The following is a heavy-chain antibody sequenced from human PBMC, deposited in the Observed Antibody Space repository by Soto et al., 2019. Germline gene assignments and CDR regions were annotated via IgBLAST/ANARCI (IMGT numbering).Heavy chain of an antibody. V-gene: IGHV4-59*01. D-gene: IGHD3-10*01. CDR3: EGDYGSGSYRFDY. Sequence: SETLSLTCTVSVDSISSYSWRWIRRPPGRGLEWIGYVYYSGGTTYNPSLKSRLTISLDTSKSQFSLTLSSVTAADAAVYYCEGDYGSGSYRFDYWGQGIPVTVS. CDR2: VYYSGGT. CDR1: VDSISSYS. J-gene: IGHJ4*02.